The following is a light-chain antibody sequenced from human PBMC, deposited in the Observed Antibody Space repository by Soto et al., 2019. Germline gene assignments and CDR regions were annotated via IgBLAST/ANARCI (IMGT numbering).Light chain of an antibody. J-gene: IGKJ1*01. CDR2: GAS. V-gene: IGKV3-15*01. Sequence: EIVLKQSPGTLSLSPGERATLSCRASQSVSNNYLAWYQQKPGQAPRLLVYGASTRASGIPDRFSGSGSGTEFTLTISSLQSEDFAVYYCQEYSKWPSRTFGPGTKVDIK. CDR3: QEYSKWPSRT. CDR1: QSVSNN.